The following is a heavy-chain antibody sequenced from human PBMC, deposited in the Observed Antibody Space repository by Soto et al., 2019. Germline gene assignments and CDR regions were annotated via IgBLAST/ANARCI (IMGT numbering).Heavy chain of an antibody. CDR1: GGSISSSYW. D-gene: IGHD6-13*01. V-gene: IGHV4-4*02. J-gene: IGHJ4*02. CDR2: IYHSGSA. Sequence: QVELQESGPGLVKPSGTLSLTCAVSGGSISSSYWWSWVRQPPGKGLEWIGEIYHSGSANYNPSLKRRVTISVDNSKNQFSLKLSSVTAADTAVYYCARYIAASGTYYFDYWGQGTLVTVSS. CDR3: ARYIAASGTYYFDY.